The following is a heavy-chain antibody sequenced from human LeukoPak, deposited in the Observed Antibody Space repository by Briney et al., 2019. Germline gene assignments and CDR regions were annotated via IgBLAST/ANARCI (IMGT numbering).Heavy chain of an antibody. V-gene: IGHV4-34*01. CDR3: ARSYYYGSGSYYQNWFDP. D-gene: IGHD3-10*01. CDR2: INHSGST. CDR1: GGSFSGYY. J-gene: IGHJ5*02. Sequence: PSETLSLTCAVSGGSFSGYYWSWIRQPPGKGLEWIGEINHSGSTNYNPSLKSRVTISVDTSKNQFSLKLSSVTAADTAVYYCARSYYYGSGSYYQNWFDPWGQGTLVTVSS.